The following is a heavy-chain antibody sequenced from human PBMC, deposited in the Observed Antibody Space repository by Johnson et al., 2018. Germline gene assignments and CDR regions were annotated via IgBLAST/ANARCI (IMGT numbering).Heavy chain of an antibody. D-gene: IGHD2-21*02. CDR1: GFRFSDYY. J-gene: IGHJ6*04. CDR2: NSGRGNPI. V-gene: IGHV3-11*04. Sequence: QVQLVESGGGLVKPGGSLRLSCAAAGFRFSDYYMSWIRQAPGKGMEWIAYNSGRGNPIYYADSVNGRFTNSRDNAQNSVFLHMNSLRVEDTALYYCARGEPVVMTAIGDVWGKGTMVTVSS. CDR3: ARGEPVVMTAIGDV.